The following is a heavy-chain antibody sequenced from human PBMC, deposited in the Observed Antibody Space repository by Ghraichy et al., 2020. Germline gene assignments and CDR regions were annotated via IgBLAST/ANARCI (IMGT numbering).Heavy chain of an antibody. CDR3: ARDRSWAFDY. J-gene: IGHJ4*02. CDR1: GFTFSSYS. D-gene: IGHD7-27*01. CDR2: INGKSSTI. Sequence: GGSLRLSCAASGFTFSSYSMNWVRQAPGKGLEWVSYINGKSSTIYYADSVKGRFTISRDNAKNSVYLQINSLRDEDTAVYYRARDRSWAFDYWGQGTLVTVSS. V-gene: IGHV3-48*02.